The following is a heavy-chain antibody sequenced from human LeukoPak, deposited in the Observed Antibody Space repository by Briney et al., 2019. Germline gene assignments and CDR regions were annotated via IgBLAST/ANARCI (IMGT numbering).Heavy chain of an antibody. Sequence: SETLSLTCAVYGGSFSGYYWSWIRQPPGKGLKWIGSIHYSGSTYYNPSLMSRVTISVNTSKNQFSLKLSSVPATDTAVYYCARNKYYYGLGNYGVPNWFDPWGQGTLVTVSS. D-gene: IGHD3-10*01. J-gene: IGHJ5*02. CDR1: GGSFSGYY. V-gene: IGHV4-34*01. CDR2: IHYSGST. CDR3: ARNKYYYGLGNYGVPNWFDP.